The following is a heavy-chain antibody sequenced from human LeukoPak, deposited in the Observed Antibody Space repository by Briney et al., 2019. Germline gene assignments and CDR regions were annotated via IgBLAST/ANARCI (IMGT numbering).Heavy chain of an antibody. CDR2: INHSGST. CDR3: ARHPPSKWFDP. Sequence: PSETLSLTCAVYGGSFSGYYWSWIRQPPGKGLEWIGEINHSGSTNYNPSLKSRVTISVDTSKNQFSLKLSSVTAADTAVYYCARHPPSKWFDPWGQGTLVTVSS. V-gene: IGHV4-34*01. J-gene: IGHJ5*02. CDR1: GGSFSGYY.